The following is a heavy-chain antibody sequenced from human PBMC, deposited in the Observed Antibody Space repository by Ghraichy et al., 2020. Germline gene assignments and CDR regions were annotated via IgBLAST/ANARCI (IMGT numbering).Heavy chain of an antibody. CDR1: GFTLSTYS. D-gene: IGHD4-23*01. CDR3: ARGSTVVRFYYYGAMDV. J-gene: IGHJ6*02. Sequence: GGSLRLSCSASGFTLSTYSVNWVRQAPGKGLEWLSYITSSGRFTSYADSVKGRFTISRDNAKNSLDLQMNSLRDDDTAVYYCARGSTVVRFYYYGAMDVCGQGTTITV. CDR2: ITSSGRFT. V-gene: IGHV3-48*02.